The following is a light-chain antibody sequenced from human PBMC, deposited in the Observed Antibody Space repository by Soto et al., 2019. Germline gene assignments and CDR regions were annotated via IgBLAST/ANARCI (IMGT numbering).Light chain of an antibody. CDR3: QQFGSSPLT. J-gene: IGKJ1*01. CDR2: GAS. CDR1: QSLSSSY. V-gene: IGKV3-20*01. Sequence: EIELTQSPGTLSLSPGDGATLSCRASQSLSSSYLACYQQTPGQAPRLLIYGASTRATAIPDRFIGSGSGTDFTLTISRLQPEDFAVYYCQQFGSSPLTFGQGTRVE.